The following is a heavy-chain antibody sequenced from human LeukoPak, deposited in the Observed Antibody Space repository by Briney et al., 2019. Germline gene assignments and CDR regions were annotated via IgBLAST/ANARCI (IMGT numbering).Heavy chain of an antibody. CDR2: IRYDGSNK. D-gene: IGHD3-3*01. Sequence: GGSLRLSCAASGFTFSSYGMHWVRQAPGKGLEWAAFIRYDGSNKYYADSVKGRFTISRDNSKNTLYLQMNSLRAEDTAVYYCAKDLQGTTIFGVVIYYYYYMDVWGKGTTVTVSS. V-gene: IGHV3-30*02. J-gene: IGHJ6*03. CDR1: GFTFSSYG. CDR3: AKDLQGTTIFGVVIYYYYYMDV.